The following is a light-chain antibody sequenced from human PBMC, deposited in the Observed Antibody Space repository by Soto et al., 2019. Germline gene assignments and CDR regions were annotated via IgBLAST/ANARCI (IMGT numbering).Light chain of an antibody. CDR2: DNT. V-gene: IGLV1-40*01. Sequence: QPVLTQPPSVSGAPGQRVTISCTGSSSSAGSVYNVHWYQQRPGTAPKLLIYDNTDRPSGVPDRFSGSKSGTSASLAITGLQAEDEADYYCQSYDSGLGGYVIFGGGTKLTV. J-gene: IGLJ2*01. CDR1: SSSAGSVYN. CDR3: QSYDSGLGGYVI.